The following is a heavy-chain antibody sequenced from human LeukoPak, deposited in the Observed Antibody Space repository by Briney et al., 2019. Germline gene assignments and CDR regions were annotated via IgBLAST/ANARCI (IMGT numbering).Heavy chain of an antibody. V-gene: IGHV3-15*01. Sequence: GGSLRLSCAASGLSFERMYMRWVRQAPGKGLEWVGRMKSNADGSSTDYAAAVKGRFSISRHDSKATLFLQMNSLKIDDTAFYYCATGYYFGDQFDYWGQGVLVTVSS. D-gene: IGHD3-10*02. CDR1: GLSFERMY. CDR3: ATGYYFGDQFDY. J-gene: IGHJ4*02. CDR2: MKSNADGSST.